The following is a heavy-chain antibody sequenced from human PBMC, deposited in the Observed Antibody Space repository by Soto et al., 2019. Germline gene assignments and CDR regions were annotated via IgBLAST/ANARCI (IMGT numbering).Heavy chain of an antibody. J-gene: IGHJ3*02. CDR1: GFTFSSYA. V-gene: IGHV3-23*01. CDR2: NSGSGGST. Sequence: PGGSLRLSCAASGFTFSSYAMSWVRQAPGKGLEWVSANSGSGGSTYYADSVKGRFTISRDNSKNTLYLQMNSLRADDTAVYYCAKNIRRGLAARPDAFDIWGQGTMVTVSS. CDR3: AKNIRRGLAARPDAFDI. D-gene: IGHD6-6*01.